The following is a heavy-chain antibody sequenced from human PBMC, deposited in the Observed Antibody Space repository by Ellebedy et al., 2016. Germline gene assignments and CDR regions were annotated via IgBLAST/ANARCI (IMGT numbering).Heavy chain of an antibody. D-gene: IGHD2-2*01. CDR1: GGTFSSYA. CDR3: ARDRGVDVVVPAAIHHQENSEHHAYYGMDV. Sequence: SVKVSCXASGGTFSSYAISWVRQAPGQGLEWMGGIIPIFGTANYAQKFQGRVTITADKSTSTAYMELSSLRSEDTAVYYCARDRGVDVVVPAAIHHQENSEHHAYYGMDVWGQGTTVTVSS. CDR2: IIPIFGTA. V-gene: IGHV1-69*06. J-gene: IGHJ6*02.